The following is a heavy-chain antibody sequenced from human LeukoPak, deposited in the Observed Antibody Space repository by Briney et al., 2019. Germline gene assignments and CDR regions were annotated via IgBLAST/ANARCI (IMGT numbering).Heavy chain of an antibody. V-gene: IGHV3-23*01. Sequence: GGSLRLSCAASGFTFSSYAMSWVRQAPGKRLEWVSAISGSGGSTYYADSVKGRFTISRDNSKNTLYLQMNSLRAEDTAVYYCAVGYNYCYGMDVWGQGATVTVSS. CDR1: GFTFSSYA. CDR2: ISGSGGST. CDR3: AVGYNYCYGMDV. J-gene: IGHJ6*02. D-gene: IGHD6-13*01.